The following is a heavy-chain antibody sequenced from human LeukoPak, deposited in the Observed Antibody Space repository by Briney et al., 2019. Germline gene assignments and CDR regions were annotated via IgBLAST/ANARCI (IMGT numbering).Heavy chain of an antibody. V-gene: IGHV3-23*01. CDR3: AKDVSQSYDFWSGYYTGAFDY. CDR1: GFTFSSYA. CDR2: ISGSGGST. Sequence: GGSLRLSCAASGFTFSSYAMSWVRQAPGKGLEWVSAISGSGGSTYYADSVKGRFTISRDNSKNTLYLQMNSLRAEDTAVYYCAKDVSQSYDFWSGYYTGAFDYWGQGTLVTVSS. J-gene: IGHJ4*02. D-gene: IGHD3-3*01.